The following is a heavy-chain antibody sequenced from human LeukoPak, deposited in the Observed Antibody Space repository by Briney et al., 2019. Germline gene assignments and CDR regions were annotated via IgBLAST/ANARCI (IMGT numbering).Heavy chain of an antibody. J-gene: IGHJ5*02. CDR1: GFTFSSYS. CDR3: AKDNGGYSSSSGMNWFDP. Sequence: PGGSLRLSCAASGFTFSSYSMNWVRQAPGKGLEWVSYISSSSSTIYYADSVKGRFTISRDNAKNSLYLQMNSLRAEDTAVYYCAKDNGGYSSSSGMNWFDPWGQGTLVTVSS. CDR2: ISSSSSTI. D-gene: IGHD6-6*01. V-gene: IGHV3-48*01.